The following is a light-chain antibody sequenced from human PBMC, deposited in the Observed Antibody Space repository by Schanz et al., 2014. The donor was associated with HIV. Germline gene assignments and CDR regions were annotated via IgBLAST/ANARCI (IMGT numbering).Light chain of an antibody. V-gene: IGLV1-40*01. CDR2: GNN. CDR3: QSYDSSLNSRV. Sequence: QSVLTQPPSVSGAPGQRVTISCAGSSSNIGAGYDVHWYHHLPGSAPKLLISGNNNRPSGVPDRFSGSKSGTSASLAITGLQAKDEADYYCQSYDSSLNSRVFGPGTKLTVL. J-gene: IGLJ1*01. CDR1: SSNIGAGYD.